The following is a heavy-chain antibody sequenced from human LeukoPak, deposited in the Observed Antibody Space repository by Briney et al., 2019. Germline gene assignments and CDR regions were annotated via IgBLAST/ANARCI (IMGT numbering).Heavy chain of an antibody. V-gene: IGHV3-21*04. CDR3: ARESIGDYDFWSGYSYNWFDP. Sequence: PGGSLRLSCAASGFTFSSYAMSWVRQAPGKALEWVSGISSSSSYIYYADSVKGRFTISRDNAKNSLYLQMNSLRAEDTALYYCARESIGDYDFWSGYSYNWFDPWGQGTLVTVSS. CDR2: ISSSSSYI. CDR1: GFTFSSYA. D-gene: IGHD3-3*01. J-gene: IGHJ5*02.